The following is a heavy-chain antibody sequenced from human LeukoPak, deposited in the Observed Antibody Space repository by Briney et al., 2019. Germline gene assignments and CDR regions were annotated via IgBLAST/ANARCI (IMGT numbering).Heavy chain of an antibody. CDR3: AGRGYCSGDSCSVVDY. V-gene: IGHV4-34*01. CDR1: GGSFSGYY. D-gene: IGHD2-15*01. CDR2: INHSGST. Sequence: SETLSLTCAVYGGSFSGYYWSWIRQPPGKGLEWIGEINHSGSTNYNPSLKSRVTISVDTSKNQFSLKLSSVTAADTAVYYCAGRGYCSGDSCSVVDYWAQGTLVTVSS. J-gene: IGHJ4*02.